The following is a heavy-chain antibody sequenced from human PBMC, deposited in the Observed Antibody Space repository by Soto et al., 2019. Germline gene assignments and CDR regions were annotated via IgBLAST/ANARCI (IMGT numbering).Heavy chain of an antibody. J-gene: IGHJ3*02. CDR1: GGSISSGGYY. D-gene: IGHD3-3*01. CDR3: ARGTIFGVVMGPPAFDI. Sequence: SETLSLTCTVSGGSISSGGYYWSWIRQHPGKGLEWIGYIYYSGSTYYNPSLKSRVTISVGTSKNQFSLKLSSVTAADTAVYYCARGTIFGVVMGPPAFDIWGQGTMVTVSS. CDR2: IYYSGST. V-gene: IGHV4-31*03.